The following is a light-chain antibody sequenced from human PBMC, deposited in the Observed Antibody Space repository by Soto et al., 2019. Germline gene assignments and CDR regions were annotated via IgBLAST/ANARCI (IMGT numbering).Light chain of an antibody. CDR3: QQYNNWPPT. V-gene: IGKV3-15*01. CDR2: GAS. Sequence: EIVMTQSPATLSVSPREGATLSCRASQSITSNLAWYQQKPGQAPRLLVSGASTRATGIPARFSGSGSGTEFTLTISSLQSEDFAVYYCQQYNNWPPTFGQGTKVEIK. CDR1: QSITSN. J-gene: IGKJ1*01.